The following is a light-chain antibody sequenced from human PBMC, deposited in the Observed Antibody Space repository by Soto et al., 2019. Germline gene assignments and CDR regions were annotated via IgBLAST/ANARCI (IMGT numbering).Light chain of an antibody. V-gene: IGKV1-5*01. Sequence: DIQMTQSPSTLSASVGDRVTITCRASQSISSWLAWYQQKPGKAPKLLIYDASSLESGVPSRFSGSGSGTEFTLTLSSLQPDDFATYSCQQYNTSPAFGQGTTLEI. CDR3: QQYNTSPA. CDR2: DAS. CDR1: QSISSW. J-gene: IGKJ2*01.